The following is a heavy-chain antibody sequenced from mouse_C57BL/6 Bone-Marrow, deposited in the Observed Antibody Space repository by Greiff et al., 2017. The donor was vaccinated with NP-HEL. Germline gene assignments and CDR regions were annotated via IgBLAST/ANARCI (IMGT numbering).Heavy chain of an antibody. V-gene: IGHV1-81*01. D-gene: IGHD1-1*01. CDR1: GYTFTSYG. CDR3: ARKERANCYGNSYVWFAY. J-gene: IGHJ3*01. Sequence: QVQLQQSGAELARPGASVKLSCKASGYTFTSYGISWVKQRTGQGLEWIGEIYPRSGNTYYNEKFKGKATLTADKSSSTAYMELRSLTSEDSAVYFFARKERANCYGNSYVWFAYWGQGTLVTVSA. CDR2: IYPRSGNT.